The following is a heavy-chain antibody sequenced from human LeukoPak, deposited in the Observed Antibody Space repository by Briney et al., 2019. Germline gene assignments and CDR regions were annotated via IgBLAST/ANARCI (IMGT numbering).Heavy chain of an antibody. V-gene: IGHV4-34*01. CDR1: GGSFSGYY. CDR2: INHSGST. D-gene: IGHD3-10*01. CDR3: ARGRGRYYGSGSSTGWFDP. Sequence: SETLSLTCAVYGGSFSGYYWSWIRQPPGKGLEWIGEINHSGSTNYNPFLKSRVTISVDTSKNQFSLKLSSVTAADTAVYYCARGRGRYYGSGSSTGWFDPWGQGTLVTVSS. J-gene: IGHJ5*02.